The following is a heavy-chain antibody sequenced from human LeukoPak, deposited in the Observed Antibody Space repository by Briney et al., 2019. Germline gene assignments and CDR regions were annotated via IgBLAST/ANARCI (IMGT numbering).Heavy chain of an antibody. D-gene: IGHD4-17*01. Sequence: ASVKVSCEASGYTFTGYYMHWVRQAPGQGLEWMGWINPNSGGTNYAQKFQGWVTMTRDTSISTAYMELSRLRSDDTAVYYCAREGRVYGDLTAPLYYFDYWGQGTLVTVSS. V-gene: IGHV1-2*04. CDR1: GYTFTGYY. CDR3: AREGRVYGDLTAPLYYFDY. CDR2: INPNSGGT. J-gene: IGHJ4*02.